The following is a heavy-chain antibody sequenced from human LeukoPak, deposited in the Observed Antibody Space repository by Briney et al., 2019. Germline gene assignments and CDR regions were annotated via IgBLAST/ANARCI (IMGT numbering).Heavy chain of an antibody. CDR3: ARGPPGFRVGDY. Sequence: GGSLRLSCAASGFTFNDYWMHWVRQAPGKGLVWVSHINNDGSITNYADSVKGRFTVSRDNAKSTVFLQMNSLRVEDTAVYYCARGPPGFRVGDYWGQGTLVTVSS. CDR1: GFTFNDYW. J-gene: IGHJ4*02. V-gene: IGHV3-74*01. D-gene: IGHD1-1*01. CDR2: INNDGSIT.